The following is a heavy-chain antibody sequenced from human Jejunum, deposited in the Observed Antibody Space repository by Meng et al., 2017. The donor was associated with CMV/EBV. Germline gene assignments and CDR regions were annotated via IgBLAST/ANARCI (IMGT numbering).Heavy chain of an antibody. CDR2: IKEDGTEK. Sequence: SLKISCAGSGFTFSNYWMSWVRQAPGKGLECVANIKEDGTEKYYVDSVKGRFTISRDNAKNSLYLQMNSLRVEDTAIYYCDASDYWGQGTQVTVSS. V-gene: IGHV3-7*03. D-gene: IGHD6-6*01. J-gene: IGHJ4*02. CDR3: DASDY. CDR1: GFTFSNYW.